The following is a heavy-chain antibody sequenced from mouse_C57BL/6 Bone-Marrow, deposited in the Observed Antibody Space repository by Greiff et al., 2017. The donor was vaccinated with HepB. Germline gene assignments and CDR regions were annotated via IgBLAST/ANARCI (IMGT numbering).Heavy chain of an antibody. Sequence: EVQLVESGPGLVKPSQSLSLTCSVTGYSITSGYYWNWIRQFPGNKLEWMGYISYDGSNNYNPSLKNRISITRDTSKNQFFLKLNSVTTEDTATYYCARDEGLLLKVFGYAMDYWGQGTSVTVSS. CDR1: GYSITSGYY. V-gene: IGHV3-6*01. CDR3: ARDEGLLLKVFGYAMDY. J-gene: IGHJ4*01. CDR2: ISYDGSN. D-gene: IGHD1-1*01.